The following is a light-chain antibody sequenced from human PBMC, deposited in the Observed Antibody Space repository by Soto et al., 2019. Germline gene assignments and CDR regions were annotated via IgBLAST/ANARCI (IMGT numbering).Light chain of an antibody. Sequence: DIVMTQSPDSLAVSLGERATINCKSSQSILYSSNNNNYLAWYQQKPGQPPKLLIYWASSRESGVPDRFSGSGSGTDFTLTISSLQAEDVAVYYCQQYYSYPLTFGGGTKVEIK. CDR1: QSILYSSNNNNY. CDR2: WAS. V-gene: IGKV4-1*01. J-gene: IGKJ4*01. CDR3: QQYYSYPLT.